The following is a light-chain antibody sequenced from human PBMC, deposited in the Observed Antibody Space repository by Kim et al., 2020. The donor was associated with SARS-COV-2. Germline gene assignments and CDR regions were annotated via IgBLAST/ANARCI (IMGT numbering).Light chain of an antibody. Sequence: PGHEVTISCSGGSSNIGSNYVYWYHQLPGTAPKLLIYRNNQRPSGVPDRFSGSKSGTSASLAISGLRSEDEADYYCAAWDDSFWVFGGGTQLTVL. J-gene: IGLJ3*02. V-gene: IGLV1-47*01. CDR3: AAWDDSFWV. CDR2: RNN. CDR1: SSNIGSNY.